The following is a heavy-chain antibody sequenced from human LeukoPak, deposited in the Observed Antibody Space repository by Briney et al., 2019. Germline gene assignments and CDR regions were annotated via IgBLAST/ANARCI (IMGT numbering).Heavy chain of an antibody. J-gene: IGHJ4*02. Sequence: GGSLRLSCAASGFTFSSYVMSWVRQAPGKGLEWVSAISGSGEGTYYADSVKGRFTISRDNSKNTLSLQMNSLRAEDTAVYYCAKDFDWMLPPPPSDHWGQGTLVTVSS. CDR2: ISGSGEGT. CDR1: GFTFSSYV. V-gene: IGHV3-23*01. D-gene: IGHD3-9*01. CDR3: AKDFDWMLPPPPSDH.